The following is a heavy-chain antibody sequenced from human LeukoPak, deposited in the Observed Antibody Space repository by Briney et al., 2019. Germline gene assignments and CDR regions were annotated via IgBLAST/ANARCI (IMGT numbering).Heavy chain of an antibody. CDR2: IMQDGSEK. V-gene: IGHV3-7*03. CDR1: GFTLSSYW. CDR3: ARKAYGLDV. Sequence: GGSLRLSCAPSGFTLSSYWMSWVRQAPGKGLEWVANIMQDGSEKYYVDSVKGRFTISRDNAKNSLYLQMNSLRANDTAVYYCARKAYGLDVWGKGTTVTVSS. J-gene: IGHJ6*04.